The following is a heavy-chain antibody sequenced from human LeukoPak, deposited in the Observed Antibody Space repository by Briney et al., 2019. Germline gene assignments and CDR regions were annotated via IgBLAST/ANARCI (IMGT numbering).Heavy chain of an antibody. J-gene: IGHJ5*02. CDR3: ARVGEAVAGTGRTHWFDP. CDR1: GYTFTSYG. Sequence: ASVKVSCKASGYTFTSYGISWVRQAPGQGLEWMGWISAYNGNTNYAQKLQGRVTMTTDTSTSTAYMELRSLRSDDTAVYYCARVGEAVAGTGRTHWFDPWGQGTLVTVSS. CDR2: ISAYNGNT. V-gene: IGHV1-18*01. D-gene: IGHD6-19*01.